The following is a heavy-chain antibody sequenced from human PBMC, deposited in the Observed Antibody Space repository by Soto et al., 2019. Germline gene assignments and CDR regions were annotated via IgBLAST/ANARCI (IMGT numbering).Heavy chain of an antibody. J-gene: IGHJ6*02. CDR3: AKAQGWNDGPLDYYYYGMDV. Sequence: GGSLRLSCAASGFTFSSYAMHWVRQAPGKGLEWVAVISYDGSNKYYADSVKGRFTISRDNSKNTLYLQMNSLRAEDTAVYYCAKAQGWNDGPLDYYYYGMDVWGQGTTVTVSS. V-gene: IGHV3-30*04. CDR2: ISYDGSNK. CDR1: GFTFSSYA. D-gene: IGHD1-1*01.